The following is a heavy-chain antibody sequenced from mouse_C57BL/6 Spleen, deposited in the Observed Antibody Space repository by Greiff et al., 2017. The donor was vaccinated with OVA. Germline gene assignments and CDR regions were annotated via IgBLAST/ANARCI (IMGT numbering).Heavy chain of an antibody. V-gene: IGHV1-26*01. CDR3: ARWETAQAPDY. Sequence: VQLQQSGPELVKPGASVKISCKASGYTFTDYYMNWVKQSHGKSLEWIGDINPNNGGTSYNQKFKGKATLTVDKSYSTAYMELRSLTSEDSAVYYCARWETAQAPDYWGQGTPLTVSS. CDR2: INPNNGGT. D-gene: IGHD3-2*02. J-gene: IGHJ2*01. CDR1: GYTFTDYY.